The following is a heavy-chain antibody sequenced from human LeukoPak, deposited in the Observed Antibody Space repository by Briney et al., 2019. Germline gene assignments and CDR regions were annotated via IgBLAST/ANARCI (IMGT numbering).Heavy chain of an antibody. V-gene: IGHV3-30-3*01. J-gene: IGHJ4*02. D-gene: IGHD2-2*01. CDR1: GFTFSSYA. Sequence: GGSLRLSCAASGFTFSSYAMHWVRQAPGKGLEWVAVISYDGSNKYYADSVKGRFTISRDNSKNTLYLQMNSLRAEDTAVYYCARDREDIVVVPAAPFLDYWGQGTLVTVSS. CDR2: ISYDGSNK. CDR3: ARDREDIVVVPAAPFLDY.